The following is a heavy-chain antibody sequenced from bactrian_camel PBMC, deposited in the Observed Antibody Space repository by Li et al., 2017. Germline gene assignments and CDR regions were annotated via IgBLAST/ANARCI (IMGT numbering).Heavy chain of an antibody. CDR2: IATGSGNT. CDR3: AATIFLASTYGFRALSAPLYNY. D-gene: IGHD4*01. V-gene: IGHV3S1*01. J-gene: IGHJ4*01. Sequence: LVESGGGSVQPGGSLRLSCAASGYTYNRNCMAWFRQAPGKEREGVARIATGSGNTYYADSVKGRFTISQDNDKNTMYLQMDSLRPEDTAKYYCAATIFLASTYGFRALSAPLYNYWGQGTQVTVS. CDR1: GYTYNRNC.